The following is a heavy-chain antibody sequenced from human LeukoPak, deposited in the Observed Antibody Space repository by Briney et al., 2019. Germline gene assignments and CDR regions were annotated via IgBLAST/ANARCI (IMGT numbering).Heavy chain of an antibody. CDR3: ARESSSSWYGLGAFDI. CDR1: GGSISTSNYY. Sequence: SETLSLTCTVSGGSISTSNYYWGWIRQPPGKGLEWIGNIFYSGSTYCSPSLRSRVTISLDTSRNQFSLKLNSVTAADTAVYYCARESSSSWYGLGAFDIWGQGTMVTVSS. CDR2: IFYSGST. V-gene: IGHV4-39*07. D-gene: IGHD6-13*01. J-gene: IGHJ3*02.